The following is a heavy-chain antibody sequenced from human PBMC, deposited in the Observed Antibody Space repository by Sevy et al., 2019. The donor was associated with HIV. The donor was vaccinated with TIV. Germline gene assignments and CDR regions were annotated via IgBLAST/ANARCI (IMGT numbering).Heavy chain of an antibody. Sequence: GGYLRLSCAASGFTFSSYGMHWVRQAPGKGLEWVAFIRYDGSNKYYADSVKGRFTISRDNSKNTLYLQMNSLRVEDTAVYYCAKTYCSSTSCHYYFDYWGQGTLVTVSS. CDR1: GFTFSSYG. V-gene: IGHV3-30*02. CDR3: AKTYCSSTSCHYYFDY. J-gene: IGHJ4*02. D-gene: IGHD2-2*01. CDR2: IRYDGSNK.